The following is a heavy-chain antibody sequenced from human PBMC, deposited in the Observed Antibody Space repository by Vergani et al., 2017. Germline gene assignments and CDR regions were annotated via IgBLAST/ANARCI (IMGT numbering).Heavy chain of an antibody. CDR2: ISGRGDST. V-gene: IGHV3-23*01. J-gene: IGHJ4*02. D-gene: IGHD2-15*01. Sequence: EVQLLESGGGLVQPGGSLRLSCAASGFTFSSYAMSWVRQAPGKGLEWVSAISGRGDSTDYADSVKGRFTISRDNSKNTLYLQMNSLRAEDTAVYYCAKDRSVYCSGGSCYSGTDYWGQGTLVTVSS. CDR3: AKDRSVYCSGGSCYSGTDY. CDR1: GFTFSSYA.